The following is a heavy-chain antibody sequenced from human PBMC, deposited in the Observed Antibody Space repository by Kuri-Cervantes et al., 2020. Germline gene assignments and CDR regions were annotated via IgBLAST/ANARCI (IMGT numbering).Heavy chain of an antibody. V-gene: IGHV1-69*05. CDR1: GGTFSSYA. CDR2: IIPIFGTA. CDR3: ARGVVVATNVNAFDI. Sequence: SVKVSCKASGGTFSSYAISWVRQAPGQGLEWMGGIIPIFGTANYAQKFQGRVSITTDESTTTAYMELSSLRSEDTAVYYCARGVVVATNVNAFDIWGQGTMVTVSS. D-gene: IGHD2-15*01. J-gene: IGHJ3*02.